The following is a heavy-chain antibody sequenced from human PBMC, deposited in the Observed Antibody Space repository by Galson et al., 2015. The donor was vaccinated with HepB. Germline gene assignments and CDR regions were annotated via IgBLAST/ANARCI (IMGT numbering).Heavy chain of an antibody. CDR2: ISGSGGST. CDR3: AKGMVVVVPAAISWRSDGMDV. J-gene: IGHJ6*02. CDR1: GFTFSSYA. Sequence: SLRLSCAASGFTFSSYAMSWVRQAPGKGLEWVSAISGSGGSTYYADSVKGRFTISRDNSKNTLYLQMNSLRAEDTAVYYCAKGMVVVVPAAISWRSDGMDVWGQGTTVTVSS. D-gene: IGHD2-2*01. V-gene: IGHV3-23*01.